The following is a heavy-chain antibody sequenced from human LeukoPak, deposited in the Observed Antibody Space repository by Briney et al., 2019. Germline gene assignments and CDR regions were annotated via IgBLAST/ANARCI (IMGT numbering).Heavy chain of an antibody. J-gene: IGHJ4*02. CDR1: GYSFACSW. Sequence: GESLNISCKCSGYSFACSWIGWGRPMAGRLLEWMGIVYPGDSANSSSPSFQGLVTISADKYISPAYLMWSSLEASNTVIYCGMRHGGTAEGGRADYWGQGTLVTVSS. V-gene: IGHV5-51*01. CDR2: VYPGDSAN. D-gene: IGHD2-15*01. CDR3: MRHGGTAEGGRADY.